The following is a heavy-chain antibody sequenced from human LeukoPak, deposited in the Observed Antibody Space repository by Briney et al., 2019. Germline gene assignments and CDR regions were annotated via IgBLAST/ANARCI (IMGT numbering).Heavy chain of an antibody. CDR2: IYSGGTT. J-gene: IGHJ6*03. V-gene: IGHV3-53*01. CDR3: AREFVAAAGTNYYYYYYMDI. CDR1: GFTVSGNY. Sequence: GGSLRLSCAVSGFTVSGNYMSWVRQAPGKGLEWVSLIYSGGTTYYADSVKGRFTISRDNAKNSLYLQMNSLRAEDTAVYYCAREFVAAAGTNYYYYYYMDIWGKGTTVTVSS. D-gene: IGHD6-13*01.